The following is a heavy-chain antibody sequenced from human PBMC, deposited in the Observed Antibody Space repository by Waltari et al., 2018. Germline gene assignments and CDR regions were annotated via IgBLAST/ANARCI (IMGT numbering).Heavy chain of an antibody. J-gene: IGHJ4*02. CDR3: AKDYTYGNYFDY. Sequence: QVQLVESGGGVVQPGKSLRLSCAASGFTFSGYGMHWVRRAPGKGMDWLAGISYDGSRKDYSDSVKGRFTISRDNSENTLHLQMDSLISEDTAVYYCAKDYTYGNYFDYWGQGALVTVSS. V-gene: IGHV3-30*18. CDR2: ISYDGSRK. D-gene: IGHD5-18*01. CDR1: GFTFSGYG.